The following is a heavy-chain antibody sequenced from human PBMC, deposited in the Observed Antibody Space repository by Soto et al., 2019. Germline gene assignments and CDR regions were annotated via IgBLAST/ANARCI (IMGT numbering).Heavy chain of an antibody. CDR1: GGSISSSNW. D-gene: IGHD3-10*01. J-gene: IGHJ4*02. Sequence: QVQLQESGPGLVKPSGTLSLTCAVSGGSISSSNWWSWVRQPPGKGLEWIGEIYHSGSTNYNPSLKRRVTISVDKSKNQFSLKLSSVTAADTAVYYCARSYYGSGSYWQLIDYWGQGTLVTVSS. CDR3: ARSYYGSGSYWQLIDY. CDR2: IYHSGST. V-gene: IGHV4-4*02.